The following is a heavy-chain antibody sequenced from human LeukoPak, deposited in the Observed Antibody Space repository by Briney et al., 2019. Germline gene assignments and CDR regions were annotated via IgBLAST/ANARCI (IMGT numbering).Heavy chain of an antibody. CDR3: AGLGASGNGYLSWFDP. CDR1: GGSISTYY. Sequence: PSETLSLTCTVSGGSISTYYWSWIRQPPGKGLEWIGYIYYSGNSNYNPSLKSRVTISVDTSKNQSSLKLSSVTAADTAVYYCAGLGASGNGYLSWFDPWGQETLVTVSS. CDR2: IYYSGNS. D-gene: IGHD3-22*01. V-gene: IGHV4-59*01. J-gene: IGHJ5*02.